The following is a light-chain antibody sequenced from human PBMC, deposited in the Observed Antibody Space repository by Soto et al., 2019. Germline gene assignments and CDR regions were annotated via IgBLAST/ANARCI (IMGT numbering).Light chain of an antibody. V-gene: IGKV1-5*01. J-gene: IGKJ1*01. CDR3: QHYNSYGT. CDR1: QTISSW. CDR2: AAS. Sequence: DIQMTQSPSTLSGSVGDRVTITCRASQTISSWLAWYQQKPGKAPKLLIYAASSLQSGVPSRFSGSGSETEFTLTITSLQPDDTATYYCQHYNSYGTFGQGTKVDIK.